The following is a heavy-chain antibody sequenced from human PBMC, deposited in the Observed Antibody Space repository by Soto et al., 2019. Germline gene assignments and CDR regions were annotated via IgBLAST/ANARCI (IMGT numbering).Heavy chain of an antibody. D-gene: IGHD6-19*01. J-gene: IGHJ4*02. Sequence: QVQLVESGGGVVQPGRSLRLSCAASGFTFSSYAMHWVRQAPGKGLEWVAVISYDGSNKYYADSVKGRFTISRDNSKNKLYLQMNSLRAEDTAVYYCARDALEWLGSFDYWGQGTLVTVSS. CDR2: ISYDGSNK. CDR1: GFTFSSYA. CDR3: ARDALEWLGSFDY. V-gene: IGHV3-30-3*01.